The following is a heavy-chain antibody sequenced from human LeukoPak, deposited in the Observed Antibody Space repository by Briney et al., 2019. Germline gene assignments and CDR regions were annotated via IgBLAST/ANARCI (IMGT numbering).Heavy chain of an antibody. CDR3: ARDLSGTYMVDY. J-gene: IGHJ4*02. CDR1: GFAFNSYA. V-gene: IGHV3-30-3*01. Sequence: GASLRLSCAVSGFAFNSYAMHWVRLAPGDGLEWEAFISHDGSAQSYADSVKGRSTISRDNSKNTLYLQMNSLRPEDTAVYYCARDLSGTYMVDYWGQGTLVTVSS. D-gene: IGHD1-26*01. CDR2: ISHDGSAQ.